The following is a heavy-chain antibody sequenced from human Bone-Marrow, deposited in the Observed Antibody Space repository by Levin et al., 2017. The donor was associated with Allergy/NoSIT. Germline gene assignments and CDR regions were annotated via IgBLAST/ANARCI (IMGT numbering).Heavy chain of an antibody. CDR2: ISSSSSYI. V-gene: IGHV3-21*01. CDR3: ARDPYSRGGYCSSTSCYNYYMDV. D-gene: IGHD2-2*02. J-gene: IGHJ6*03. Sequence: GESLKISCAASGFTFSSYSMNWVRQAPGKGLEWVSSISSSSSYIYYADSVKGRFTISRDNAKNSLYLQMNSLRAEDTAVYYCARDPYSRGGYCSSTSCYNYYMDVWGKGTTVTVSS. CDR1: GFTFSSYS.